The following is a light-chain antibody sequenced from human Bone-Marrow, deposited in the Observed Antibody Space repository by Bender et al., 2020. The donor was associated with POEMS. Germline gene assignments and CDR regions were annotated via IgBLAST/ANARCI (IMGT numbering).Light chain of an antibody. J-gene: IGLJ1*01. CDR2: DVH. Sequence: QSVLTQPASVSGSLGQSITISCSGVSSDVDVGGYNYVSWYQQHPGKAPKLIIFDVHNRPSGISHRFSASKSGSTASLTISGLQAEDEADYYCCSYTATGALVFGTGTEVTVL. CDR3: CSYTATGALV. CDR1: SSDVDVGGYNY. V-gene: IGLV2-14*03.